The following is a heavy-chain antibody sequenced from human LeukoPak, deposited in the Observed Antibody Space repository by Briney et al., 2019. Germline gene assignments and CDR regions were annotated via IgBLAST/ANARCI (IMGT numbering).Heavy chain of an antibody. CDR2: IKQDGSDK. CDR1: GFTFSSYW. V-gene: IGHV3-7*03. CDR3: ARSVLLWFGEEMDAFDI. Sequence: GGSLRLSCAASGFTFSSYWMSWVRQAPGKGLEWVANIKQDGSDKNYVDSVKGRFTISRDNAKNSLYLQMNSLRAEDTAVYYCARSVLLWFGEEMDAFDIWGQGTMVTVSS. D-gene: IGHD3-10*01. J-gene: IGHJ3*02.